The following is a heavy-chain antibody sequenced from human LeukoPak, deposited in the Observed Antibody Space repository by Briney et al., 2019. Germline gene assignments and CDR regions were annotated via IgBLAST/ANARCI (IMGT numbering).Heavy chain of an antibody. V-gene: IGHV4-59*08. J-gene: IGHJ4*02. Sequence: SETLSLTCTVSGGSISSHYWSWIQQPPGKGLEWIGYISDSGSNVYNPSLKSRVTILGDTSKNQLSLKLSSVTAADTAVYYCAADTSGYRIFNYWGQGTLVTVSS. CDR3: AADTSGYRIFNY. D-gene: IGHD3-22*01. CDR2: ISDSGSN. CDR1: GGSISSHY.